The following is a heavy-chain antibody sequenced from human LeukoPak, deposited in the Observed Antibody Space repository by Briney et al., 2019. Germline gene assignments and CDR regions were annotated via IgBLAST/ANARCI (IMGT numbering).Heavy chain of an antibody. D-gene: IGHD3-9*01. CDR2: IYYSGST. J-gene: IGHJ6*02. CDR3: ARASLRYFVWFRYYYYGMDV. Sequence: SETLSLTCTVSGGAISSGDYYWSWIRQPPGRGLEWIGYIYYSGSTYYNPSLKSRVTISVDTSKNQFSLKLSSVTAADTAVYYCARASLRYFVWFRYYYYGMDVWGQGTTVTVSS. V-gene: IGHV4-30-4*01. CDR1: GGAISSGDYY.